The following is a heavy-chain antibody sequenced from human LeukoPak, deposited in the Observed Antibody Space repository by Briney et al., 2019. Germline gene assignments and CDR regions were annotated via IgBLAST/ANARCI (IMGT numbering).Heavy chain of an antibody. CDR2: ISGSGGST. D-gene: IGHD3-16*01. CDR3: AKWGSWLSKNFDY. J-gene: IGHJ4*02. Sequence: SGGSLRLSCAASGFTFSSYEMNWVRQAPGKGLEWVSAISGSGGSTYYADSVKGRFTISRDNSKNTLYLQMNSLRAEDTAVYYCAKWGSWLSKNFDYWGQGTLVTVSS. CDR1: GFTFSSYE. V-gene: IGHV3-23*01.